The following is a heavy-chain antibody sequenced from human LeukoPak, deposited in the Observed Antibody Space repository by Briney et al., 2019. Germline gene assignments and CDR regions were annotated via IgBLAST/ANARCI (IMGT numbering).Heavy chain of an antibody. CDR3: ARDTGSLDY. D-gene: IGHD1-26*01. V-gene: IGHV3-9*01. CDR2: ISWNSGSI. Sequence: PGRSLRLSCAASGFTFDDYAMHWVRQAPGKGLEWVSGISWNSGSIGYADSVEGRFTISRDNAKNSLYLQMNSLRAEDTAVYYCARDTGSLDYWSQGTLVTVSS. J-gene: IGHJ4*02. CDR1: GFTFDDYA.